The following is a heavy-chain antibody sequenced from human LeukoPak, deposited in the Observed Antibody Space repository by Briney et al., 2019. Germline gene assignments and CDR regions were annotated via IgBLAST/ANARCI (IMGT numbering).Heavy chain of an antibody. V-gene: IGHV4-34*01. CDR1: GGSFSGYY. CDR2: INHSGST. Sequence: SEALSLTCAVYGGSFSGYYWSWIRQPPGKGLEWIGEINHSGSTNYNPSLKSRVTISVDTSKNQFSLKLSSVTAADTAVYYCARAWLALDYWGQGTLVTVSS. J-gene: IGHJ4*02. D-gene: IGHD6-19*01. CDR3: ARAWLALDY.